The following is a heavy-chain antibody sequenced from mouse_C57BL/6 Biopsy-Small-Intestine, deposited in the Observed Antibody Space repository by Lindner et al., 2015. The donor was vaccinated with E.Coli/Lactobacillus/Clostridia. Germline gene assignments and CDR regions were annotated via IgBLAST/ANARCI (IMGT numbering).Heavy chain of an antibody. CDR3: ARALIRGVSPSGY. J-gene: IGHJ4*01. V-gene: IGHV1-84*02. CDR2: INPNTGVT. D-gene: IGHD2-4*01. CDR1: GYTFTDYY. Sequence: SVKVSCKASGYTFTDYYIHWVRQAPGQGLEWMGWINPNTGVTNSPQKFQGRLTMTRDTSIITAYMELTRLTSDDTAVYYCARALIRGVSPSGYWGQGTLVTVSS.